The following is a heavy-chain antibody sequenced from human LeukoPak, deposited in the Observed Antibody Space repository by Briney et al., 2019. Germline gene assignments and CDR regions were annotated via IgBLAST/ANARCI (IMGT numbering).Heavy chain of an antibody. J-gene: IGHJ4*02. CDR1: GFTFGDYA. Sequence: GGSLRLSCTASGFTFGDYAMSWFRQAPGKGLEWVGFIRSKAYGGTTEYAASVKGRFTISRDDSKSIAYLQMNSLKTEDTAVYYCGCYYDSSGYSIPYFDYWGQGTLVTVSS. CDR3: GCYYDSSGYSIPYFDY. CDR2: IRSKAYGGTT. D-gene: IGHD3-22*01. V-gene: IGHV3-49*03.